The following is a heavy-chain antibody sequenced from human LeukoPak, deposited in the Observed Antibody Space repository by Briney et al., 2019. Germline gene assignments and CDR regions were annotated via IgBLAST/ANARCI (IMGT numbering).Heavy chain of an antibody. V-gene: IGHV3-74*01. D-gene: IGHD6-19*01. CDR1: GFTFSSYW. CDR3: AREGYSSGWRNDALDI. Sequence: GGSLRLSCAASGFTFSSYWMHWVRQAPGKGLVWVSRINSEGSSRNYADSVKGRFTISSDNAKNTLYLQMSSLRVEDTAVYYCAREGYSSGWRNDALDIWGQGTLVTVSS. CDR2: INSEGSSR. J-gene: IGHJ3*02.